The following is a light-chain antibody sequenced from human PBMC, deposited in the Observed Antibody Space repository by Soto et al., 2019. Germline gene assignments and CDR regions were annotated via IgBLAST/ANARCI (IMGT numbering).Light chain of an antibody. Sequence: AIQLTQSPSSLSASVGDTVTIPCRASQGIGNDLGWYQQKSGKAPKLLIYAASNLQSAVPSRFSGSGSGTDFTLTISGLQPEDVATYYCLQDNNYPLTLGGGTKVDIK. CDR3: LQDNNYPLT. J-gene: IGKJ4*01. CDR2: AAS. CDR1: QGIGND. V-gene: IGKV1-6*01.